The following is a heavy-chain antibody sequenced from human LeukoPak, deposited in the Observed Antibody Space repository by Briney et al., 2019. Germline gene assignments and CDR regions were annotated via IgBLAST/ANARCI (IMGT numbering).Heavy chain of an antibody. Sequence: RGSLRLSCAASGFTFSNYWMHWVRQAPGKGLVWVSRVNGDGSATNYADSVKGRFTISRDNAKNTLYLQMNSLRPEDTAVYYCARNHYGSVDYWGQGTLVTVSS. D-gene: IGHD3-10*01. J-gene: IGHJ4*02. V-gene: IGHV3-74*01. CDR3: ARNHYGSVDY. CDR1: GFTFSNYW. CDR2: VNGDGSAT.